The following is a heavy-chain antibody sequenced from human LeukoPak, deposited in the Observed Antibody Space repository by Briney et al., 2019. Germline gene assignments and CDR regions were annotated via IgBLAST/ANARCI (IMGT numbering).Heavy chain of an antibody. CDR1: GYTFTTYS. CDR2: INAGNGNT. D-gene: IGHD3-3*01. J-gene: IGHJ5*02. Sequence: GASVKVSCKASGYTFTTYSMHWVRQAPGQRLGWMGWINAGNGNTKYSQKFQGRVTITRDTSASTAYMELSSLRSEDTAVYYCARGVREFFGVVILLGWFDPWGQGTLVTVSS. V-gene: IGHV1-3*01. CDR3: ARGVREFFGVVILLGWFDP.